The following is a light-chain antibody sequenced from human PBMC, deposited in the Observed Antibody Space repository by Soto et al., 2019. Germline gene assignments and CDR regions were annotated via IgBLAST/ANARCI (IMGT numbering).Light chain of an antibody. CDR3: QQRSNWPVT. J-gene: IGKJ5*01. CDR1: QSVSSY. V-gene: IGKV3-11*01. CDR2: DAS. Sequence: EIVLTQSPATLSLSPGERATLSCRASQSVSSYLAWYQQKPGQAPRLLIYDASNRATGIPARFSGSGSGTDFTLTISSLEPEDFAVYYCQQRSNWPVTCGQGTLLEIK.